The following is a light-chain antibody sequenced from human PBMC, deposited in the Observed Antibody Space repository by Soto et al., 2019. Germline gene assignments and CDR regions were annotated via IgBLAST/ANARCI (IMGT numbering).Light chain of an antibody. J-gene: IGLJ3*02. CDR3: CSYSGTWV. CDR1: SSDVGSYKV. Sequence: QSALTQPASVSGSPGQSITISCTGSSSDVGSYKVVSWYQHHPGTSPKLIMFEGTNRPSGVSDRFSGSKSGNTASLTISGLQAEDEAHYYCCSYSGTWVFGGGTKLTVL. CDR2: EGT. V-gene: IGLV2-23*01.